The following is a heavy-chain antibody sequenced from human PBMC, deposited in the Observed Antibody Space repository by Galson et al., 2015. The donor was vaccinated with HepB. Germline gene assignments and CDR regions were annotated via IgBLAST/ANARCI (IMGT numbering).Heavy chain of an antibody. Sequence: SLRLSCAASGFIFSSYEMNWVRQAPGKGLEWLSYISGSGSTIYYADSVKGRFTISRDNAKNSLYLQINSLRAEDTAVYYCTRDTVYSDCWDYWGQGTLVTVSS. V-gene: IGHV3-48*03. J-gene: IGHJ4*02. CDR2: ISGSGSTI. CDR1: GFIFSSYE. CDR3: TRDTVYSDCWDY. D-gene: IGHD2-21*02.